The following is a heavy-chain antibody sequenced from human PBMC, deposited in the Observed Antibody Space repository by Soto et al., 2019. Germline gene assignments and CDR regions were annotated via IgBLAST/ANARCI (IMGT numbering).Heavy chain of an antibody. CDR3: AKGISSASSFDP. D-gene: IGHD3-22*01. J-gene: IGHJ5*02. CDR1: GFTFSHHD. V-gene: IGHV3-23*01. Sequence: GGSLRLSCAASGFTFSHHDMSWVRQAPGKGLEWVSAISGSGDRTHYADSVKGRFTISRDNSKNMLSLQMNSLRAEDTAVYHCAKGISSASSFDPWGQGTLVTVSS. CDR2: ISGSGDRT.